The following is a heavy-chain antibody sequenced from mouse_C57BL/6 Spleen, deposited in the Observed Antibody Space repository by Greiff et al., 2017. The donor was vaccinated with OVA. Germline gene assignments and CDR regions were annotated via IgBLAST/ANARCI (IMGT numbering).Heavy chain of an antibody. Sequence: VQLQQSGAELAKPGASVKLSCKASGYTFTSYWMPWVKQRPGQGLEWIGYINPSSGYTKYNQKFKAKATLTADKSSSTAYMQLSSLTYEDSAVYDCAREDYGSRVFAYWGKGTLVTVSA. CDR1: GYTFTSYW. CDR2: INPSSGYT. J-gene: IGHJ3*01. D-gene: IGHD1-1*01. V-gene: IGHV1-7*01. CDR3: AREDYGSRVFAY.